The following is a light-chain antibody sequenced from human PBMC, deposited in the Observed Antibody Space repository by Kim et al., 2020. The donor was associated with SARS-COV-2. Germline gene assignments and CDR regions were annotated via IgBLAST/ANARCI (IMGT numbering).Light chain of an antibody. Sequence: EIVMTQSPASLSVSPGERATLSCRASQTVVNNLAWYQQKPGQAPRLLIYAASTRANGIAARFSGSGSGTDFTLTITSLQSEDSAVYYCQQYNDWPSLTFARGTRRQIK. CDR2: AAS. J-gene: IGKJ5*01. CDR3: QQYNDWPSLT. V-gene: IGKV3-15*01. CDR1: QTVVNN.